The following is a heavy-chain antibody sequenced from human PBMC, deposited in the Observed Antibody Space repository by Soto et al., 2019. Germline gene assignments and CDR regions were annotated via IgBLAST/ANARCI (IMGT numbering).Heavy chain of an antibody. V-gene: IGHV4-59*01. Sequence: SETLSLTCTVSGGSISSYYWSWIRQPPGKGLEWIGYIYYSGSTNYNPSLKSRVTISVDTSKNQFSLKLSSVTAADTAVYYCARASYYGSGSYHDYWGQGTLVTVSS. CDR3: ARASYYGSGSYHDY. D-gene: IGHD3-10*01. J-gene: IGHJ4*02. CDR1: GGSISSYY. CDR2: IYYSGST.